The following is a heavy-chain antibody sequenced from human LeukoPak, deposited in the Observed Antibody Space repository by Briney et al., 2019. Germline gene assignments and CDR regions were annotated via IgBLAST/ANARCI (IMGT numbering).Heavy chain of an antibody. Sequence: ASVKVSCKASGYTFTRYDINWVRQATGQGLEWMGWMNPNSGNTGYAQKFQGRVTMTRNTSISTAYMELSSLRSEDTAMYYCAMYYYDTSGPYVGAFDIWGQGTMVTVSS. CDR1: GYTFTRYD. CDR2: MNPNSGNT. CDR3: AMYYYDTSGPYVGAFDI. V-gene: IGHV1-8*01. J-gene: IGHJ3*02. D-gene: IGHD3-22*01.